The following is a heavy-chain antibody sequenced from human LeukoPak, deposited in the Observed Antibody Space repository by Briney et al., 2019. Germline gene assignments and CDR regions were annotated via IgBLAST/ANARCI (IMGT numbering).Heavy chain of an antibody. CDR2: ISGSGGST. CDR1: GFTFSSYA. V-gene: IGHV3-23*01. J-gene: IGHJ4*02. D-gene: IGHD3-3*01. CDR3: AKKYDFWSGYYDY. Sequence: GGSLRLSCVASGFTFSSYAMSWVRQAPGKGLEWVSAISGSGGSTYYADSVKGRFTISRDNSKNTLYLQMNSLRAEDTAVYYCAKKYDFWSGYYDYWGQGTLVTVSS.